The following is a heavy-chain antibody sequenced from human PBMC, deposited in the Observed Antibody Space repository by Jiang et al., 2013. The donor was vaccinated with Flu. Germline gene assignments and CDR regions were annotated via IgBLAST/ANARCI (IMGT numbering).Heavy chain of an antibody. D-gene: IGHD4-17*01. CDR1: GFTFSSYA. Sequence: VQLLESGGGVVQPGRSLRLSCAASGFTFSSYAMHWVRQAPGKGLEWVAVISYDGSNKYYADSVKGRFTISRDNSKNTLYLQMNSLRAEDTAVYYCARDRYGDGYFDYWGQGTLVTVSS. CDR2: ISYDGSNK. V-gene: IGHV3-30-3*01. J-gene: IGHJ4*02. CDR3: ARDRYGDGYFDY.